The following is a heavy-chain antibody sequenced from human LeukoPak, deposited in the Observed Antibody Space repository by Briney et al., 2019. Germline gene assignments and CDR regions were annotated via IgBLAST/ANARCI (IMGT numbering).Heavy chain of an antibody. J-gene: IGHJ4*02. CDR2: IYPGDSDT. D-gene: IGHD2-21*01. CDR3: ARVVNLSLDY. Sequence: GESLQISCQGSGLTFTTYWIAWVRQVHGKGLEWMGIIYPGDSDTRYSPSVQGQATMSADKSISTAYQQWSSLRASDSVIYYGARVVNLSLDYWGQGTLVTVSS. CDR1: GLTFTTYW. V-gene: IGHV5-51*01.